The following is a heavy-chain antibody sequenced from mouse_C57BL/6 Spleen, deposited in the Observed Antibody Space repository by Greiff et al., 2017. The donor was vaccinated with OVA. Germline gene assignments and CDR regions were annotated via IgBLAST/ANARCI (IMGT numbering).Heavy chain of an antibody. D-gene: IGHD2-14*01. CDR1: GYTFTSYW. CDR3: ARGGTLASMDY. CDR2: IDPSDSYT. Sequence: QQSCKASGYTFTSYWMHWVKQRPGQGLEWIGEIDPSDSYTNYNQKFKGKSTLTVDKSSSTAYMQLSSLTSEDSAVYYCARGGTLASMDYWGQGTSVTVSS. V-gene: IGHV1-69*01. J-gene: IGHJ4*01.